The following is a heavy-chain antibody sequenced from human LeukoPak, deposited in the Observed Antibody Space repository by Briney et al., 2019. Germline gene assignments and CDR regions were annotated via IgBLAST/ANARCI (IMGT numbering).Heavy chain of an antibody. J-gene: IGHJ5*02. CDR1: GFTFSTHG. V-gene: IGHV3-33*01. CDR3: ARGVRGSYGTDL. D-gene: IGHD1-26*01. CDR2: IWHDGGRK. Sequence: PGGSLRLSCVVSGFTFSTHGFHWVRRAPGKGLEWVSVIWHDGGRKEYADSVKGRFTISRDNAMNTLYLHLNSLRAEDTAVYYCARGVRGSYGTDLWGQGTLVTVSS.